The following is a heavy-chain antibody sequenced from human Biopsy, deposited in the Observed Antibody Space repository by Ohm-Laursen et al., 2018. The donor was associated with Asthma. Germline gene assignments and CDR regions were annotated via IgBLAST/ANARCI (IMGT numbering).Heavy chain of an antibody. D-gene: IGHD5-12*01. V-gene: IGHV1-69*01. Sequence: SSVKVSCKASGDSFSNYAISWVRQAPGQGLEWMGGLIPVLGTPDHAQMFEGRVTITADESTSTAYMELSSLSPEDTAVYYCARGYSGSDRIVYYYSGLEVWGQGTMVTVSS. CDR1: GDSFSNYA. J-gene: IGHJ6*02. CDR3: ARGYSGSDRIVYYYSGLEV. CDR2: LIPVLGTP.